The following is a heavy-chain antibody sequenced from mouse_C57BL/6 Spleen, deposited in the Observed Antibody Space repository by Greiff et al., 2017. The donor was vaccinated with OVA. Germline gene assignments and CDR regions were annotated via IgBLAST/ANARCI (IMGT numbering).Heavy chain of an antibody. J-gene: IGHJ4*01. V-gene: IGHV1-50*01. D-gene: IGHD2-3*01. CDR1: GYTFTRYW. CDR2: IDPSDSYT. Sequence: QVQLQQPGAELVKPGASVKLSCKASGYTFTRYWMQWVKQRPGQGLEWIGEIDPSDSYTNYKQKFKGKATLTVDTSSSTAYMQLSSLTSEDSAVYYCARGSGDGYAMDYWGQGTSVTVSS. CDR3: ARGSGDGYAMDY.